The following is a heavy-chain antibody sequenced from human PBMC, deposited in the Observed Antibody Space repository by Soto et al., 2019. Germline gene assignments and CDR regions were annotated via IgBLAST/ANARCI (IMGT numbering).Heavy chain of an antibody. V-gene: IGHV1-69*13. CDR1: GGTFSSYA. Sequence: GASVKVSCKASGGTFSSYAISWVRQAPGQGLEWMGGIIPIFGTANYAQKFQGRVTITADESTSTAYMELSSLRSEDTAVYYCAVPETINYYDSSGYPHDVFDICXQGTMVTVSS. CDR2: IIPIFGTA. CDR3: AVPETINYYDSSGYPHDVFDI. D-gene: IGHD3-22*01. J-gene: IGHJ3*02.